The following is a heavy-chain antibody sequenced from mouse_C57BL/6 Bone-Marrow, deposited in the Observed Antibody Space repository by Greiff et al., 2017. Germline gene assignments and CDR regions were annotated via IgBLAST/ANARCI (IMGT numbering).Heavy chain of an antibody. CDR3: ARSYTTVVAKGYWYFDV. CDR2: IDPSDSYT. J-gene: IGHJ1*03. Sequence: QVQLQQPGAELVKPGASVKLSCKASGYTFTSYWMQWVKQRPGQGLEWIGEIDPSDSYTNYNQQFKGKATLTVDTSSSTAYMQLRSLTSEDSAVYYCARSYTTVVAKGYWYFDVWGTGTTVTVSS. CDR1: GYTFTSYW. D-gene: IGHD1-1*01. V-gene: IGHV1-50*01.